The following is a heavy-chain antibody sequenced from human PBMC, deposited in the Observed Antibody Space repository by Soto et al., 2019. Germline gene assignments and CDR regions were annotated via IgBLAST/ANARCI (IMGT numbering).Heavy chain of an antibody. D-gene: IGHD5-18*01. Sequence: GGSLRLSCAASGFPFSSYAMSLVRQSPGKGLEWVSAISGSGGSTYYADSVKGRFTISRDNSKNTLYLQMNSLRAEDTAVYYCAKAGPQLWPYWHLDYWGLGTRATV. CDR1: GFPFSSYA. CDR2: ISGSGGST. J-gene: IGHJ4*02. CDR3: AKAGPQLWPYWHLDY. V-gene: IGHV3-23*01.